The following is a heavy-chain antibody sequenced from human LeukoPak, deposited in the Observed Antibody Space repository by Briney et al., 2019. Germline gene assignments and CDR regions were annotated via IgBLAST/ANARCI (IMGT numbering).Heavy chain of an antibody. Sequence: GWSLRLSCAASGFTFSSYAMHWVRQAPGKGLEWVAVISYDGSNKYYADSVKGRFTISRDNSKNTLYLQMNSLRAEDTAVYYCAREYGSGRYFDYWGQGTLVTVSS. CDR1: GFTFSSYA. J-gene: IGHJ4*02. CDR2: ISYDGSNK. V-gene: IGHV3-30*04. CDR3: AREYGSGRYFDY. D-gene: IGHD3-10*01.